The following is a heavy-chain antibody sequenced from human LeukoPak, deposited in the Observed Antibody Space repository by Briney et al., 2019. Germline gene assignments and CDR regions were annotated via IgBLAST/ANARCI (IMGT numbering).Heavy chain of an antibody. J-gene: IGHJ4*02. Sequence: GGSLRLSCAASGFTVSSNYMSWVRQAPGRGLEWVSVIYTVGNTYYADSVKGRFTISRDNAKKSVYLQMNSVRAEDTAVYYCAGDWSGYQYYFDSWGQGTLVTVSS. CDR1: GFTVSSNY. CDR3: AGDWSGYQYYFDS. V-gene: IGHV3-53*01. D-gene: IGHD3-3*01. CDR2: IYTVGNT.